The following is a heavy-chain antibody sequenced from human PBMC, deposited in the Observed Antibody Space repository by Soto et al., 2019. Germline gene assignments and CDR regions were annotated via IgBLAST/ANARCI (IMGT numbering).Heavy chain of an antibody. J-gene: IGHJ1*01. CDR3: ARYDSQYFQY. D-gene: IGHD3-22*01. CDR1: GYTFTSNS. Sequence: ASVKVSCKASGYTFTSNSMHWVRQAPGQRLEWMGWINTGSGSTEYSQKFRGRVTLTRDTSASTAYMELSNLRSEDTAVYYCARYDSQYFQYWGRGTLVTVSS. CDR2: INTGSGST. V-gene: IGHV1-3*04.